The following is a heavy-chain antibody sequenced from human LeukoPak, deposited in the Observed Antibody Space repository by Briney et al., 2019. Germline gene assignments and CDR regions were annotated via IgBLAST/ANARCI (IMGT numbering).Heavy chain of an antibody. D-gene: IGHD1-26*01. CDR3: ARAFPSSGSYFDY. V-gene: IGHV3-53*01. Sequence: GGSLRLSCAASGFTVSSNYMSWVRQAPGKGLEWVSVICSGGSTYYADSVKGRFTISRDNSKNTLYLQMNSLRAEDTAVYYCARAFPSSGSYFDYWGQGTLVTVSS. CDR2: ICSGGST. CDR1: GFTVSSNY. J-gene: IGHJ4*02.